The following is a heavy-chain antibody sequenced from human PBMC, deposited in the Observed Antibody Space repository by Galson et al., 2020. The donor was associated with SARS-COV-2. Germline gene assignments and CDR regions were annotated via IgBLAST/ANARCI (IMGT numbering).Heavy chain of an antibody. Sequence: GESLKISCAASGFTFSSYWMHWVRQAPGKGLVWVSRINSDGSSTSYADSVKGRFXXXRDNAKNTLYLQMNSLRAEDTAVYYCARPIYRCSSTSCSERGWFDPWGQGTLVTVSS. J-gene: IGHJ5*02. CDR2: INSDGSST. D-gene: IGHD2-2*01. CDR1: GFTFSSYW. CDR3: ARPIYRCSSTSCSERGWFDP. V-gene: IGHV3-74*01.